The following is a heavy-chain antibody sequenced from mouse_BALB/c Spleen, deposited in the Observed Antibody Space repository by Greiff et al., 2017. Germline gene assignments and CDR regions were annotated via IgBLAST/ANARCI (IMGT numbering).Heavy chain of an antibody. CDR3: ATVVARGYAMDD. CDR1: GYTFTSYT. J-gene: IGHJ4*01. CDR2: INPSSGYT. Sequence: QVQLQQSGADLARPGASVKMSCKASGYTFTSYTMHWVKQRPGQGLEWIGYINPSSGYTNYNQKFKDKATLTADKSSSTAYMQLSSLTSEDSAVYYCATVVARGYAMDDWGQGTSVTVSS. D-gene: IGHD1-1*01. V-gene: IGHV1-4*01.